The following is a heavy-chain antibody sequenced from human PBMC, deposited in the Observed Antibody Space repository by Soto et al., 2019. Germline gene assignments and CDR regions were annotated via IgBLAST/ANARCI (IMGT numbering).Heavy chain of an antibody. D-gene: IGHD6-13*01. CDR1: GGSISSGGYS. CDR2: IYHSGST. Sequence: SETLSLTCAVSGGSISSGGYSWSWIRQPPGKGLEWIGYIYHSGSTYYNPSLKSRVTISVDRSKNQFSLKLSSVTAADTAVYYCARGHNGAAAGTLAPWGQGTLVTVSS. J-gene: IGHJ5*02. V-gene: IGHV4-30-2*01. CDR3: ARGHNGAAAGTLAP.